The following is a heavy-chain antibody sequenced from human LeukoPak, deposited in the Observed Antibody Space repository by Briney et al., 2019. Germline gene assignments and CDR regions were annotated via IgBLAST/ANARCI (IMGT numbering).Heavy chain of an antibody. CDR1: GFTFSSYE. D-gene: IGHD3-22*01. CDR3: ARGSVYYYDSSGHWGY. Sequence: PGGSLRLSCAASGFTFSSYEMNWVRQAPGKGLEWVSYISSSGSTIYYADSVKGRFTTSRDNAKNSLYLQMNSLRAEDTAVYYCARGSVYYYDSSGHWGYWGQGTLVTVSS. V-gene: IGHV3-48*03. J-gene: IGHJ4*02. CDR2: ISSSGSTI.